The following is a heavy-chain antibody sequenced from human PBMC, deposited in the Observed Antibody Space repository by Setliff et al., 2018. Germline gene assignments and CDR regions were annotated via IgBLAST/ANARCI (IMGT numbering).Heavy chain of an antibody. Sequence: SETLSLTCSVSGGSISSGSDYWTWIRQPAGKGLEWIGHIYTRGITNYNPSLKSRVTISVDTSKNRFSLKVTSVTAADTAVYYCARAISGWYSAHYYYMDVWGKGTAVTVS. CDR2: IYTRGIT. J-gene: IGHJ6*03. CDR1: GGSISSGSDY. CDR3: ARAISGWYSAHYYYMDV. D-gene: IGHD6-19*01. V-gene: IGHV4-61*09.